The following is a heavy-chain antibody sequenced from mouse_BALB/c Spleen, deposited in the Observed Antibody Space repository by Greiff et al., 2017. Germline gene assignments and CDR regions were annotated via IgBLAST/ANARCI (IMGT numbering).Heavy chain of an antibody. D-gene: IGHD2-4*01. Sequence: DVQLVESGPDLVKPSQSLSLTCTVTGYSITSGYSWYWIRQLPGNQLEWMGFIHYSGSTNYNPSLKSRISITRDTSKNQFFLQLNSVTTEDTAKYYGARQGYYDYDWFAYWGQGTLVTVSA. J-gene: IGHJ3*01. CDR2: IHYSGST. CDR1: GYSITSGYS. CDR3: ARQGYYDYDWFAY. V-gene: IGHV3-1*02.